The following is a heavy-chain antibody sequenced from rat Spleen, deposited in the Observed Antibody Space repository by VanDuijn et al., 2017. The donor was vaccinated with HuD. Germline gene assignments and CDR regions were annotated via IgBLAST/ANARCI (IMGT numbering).Heavy chain of an antibody. V-gene: IGHV5-31*01. CDR3: ARHSLYYYSRYIHEYFDN. CDR1: GITFNKYW. J-gene: IGHJ2*01. Sequence: EVQLVESGGGLVQPGRSLKLSCVASGITFNKYWMTWIRQAPGKGLEWVASITNTGGSIYYPDSVKGRFTISRDNAQNTLYLQMNSLRSEDTATYYCARHSLYYYSRYIHEYFDNWGQGVMVTVSS. CDR2: ITNTGGSI. D-gene: IGHD1-2*01.